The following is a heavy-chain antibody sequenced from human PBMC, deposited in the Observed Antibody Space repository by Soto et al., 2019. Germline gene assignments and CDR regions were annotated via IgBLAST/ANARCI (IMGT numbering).Heavy chain of an antibody. CDR2: ITAAGTST. V-gene: IGHV3-74*01. Sequence: GXSLRLSCAASGFTFSTYWLHWFRQAPGEGLVWLSRITAAGTSTSSADSVKGRFTISRDNAKNTLYLQMNSLRAEDTAMYYCARGDPTYFDYWGQGILVTVSS. CDR3: ARGDPTYFDY. CDR1: GFTFSTYW. J-gene: IGHJ4*02. D-gene: IGHD1-26*01.